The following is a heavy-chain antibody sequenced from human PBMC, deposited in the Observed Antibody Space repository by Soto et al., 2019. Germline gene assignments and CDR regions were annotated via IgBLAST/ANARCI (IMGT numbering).Heavy chain of an antibody. CDR2: INSGGSLI. CDR3: ARETSYGQSATIVGEF. CDR1: GFRFNEYE. Sequence: EVQLVESGGGLVQPGGSLRLSCVGSGFRFNEYEINWVRQAPGKGLEWIVYINSGGSLIYYAASVKGRFTISRDNYKDSVYLQMNSLRADDTALYYCARETSYGQSATIVGEFWGQGTLVTVSS. J-gene: IGHJ4*02. V-gene: IGHV3-48*03. D-gene: IGHD3-10*01.